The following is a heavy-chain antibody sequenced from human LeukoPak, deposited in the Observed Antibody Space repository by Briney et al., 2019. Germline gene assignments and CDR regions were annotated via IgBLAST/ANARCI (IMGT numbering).Heavy chain of an antibody. V-gene: IGHV3-66*01. D-gene: IGHD6-13*01. CDR3: ARLGSSWYGPLGYYYYGMDV. CDR1: GFTVSSNY. CDR2: IYSGGST. Sequence: GGSLRLSCAASGFTVSSNYMSWVRQAPGKGLEWFSVIYSGGSTYYADSVKGRFTISRDNSKNTLYLQTNSLRAEDTAVYYCARLGSSWYGPLGYYYYGMDVWGQGTTVTVSS. J-gene: IGHJ6*02.